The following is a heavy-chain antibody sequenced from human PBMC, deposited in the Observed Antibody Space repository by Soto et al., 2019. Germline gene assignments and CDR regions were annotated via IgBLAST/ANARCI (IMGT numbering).Heavy chain of an antibody. J-gene: IGHJ5*02. D-gene: IGHD6-13*01. CDR3: ARHGPYSSHLNWFDP. V-gene: IGHV4-39*01. CDR2: IYYSGST. Sequence: SETLSLTCTVSGGSISSSSYYWGWIRQPPGKGLEWIGSIYYSGSTYYNPSLKSRVTISVDTSKNQFSLKLSSVTAADTAVYYCARHGPYSSHLNWFDPWGQGTLVTVSS. CDR1: GGSISSSSYY.